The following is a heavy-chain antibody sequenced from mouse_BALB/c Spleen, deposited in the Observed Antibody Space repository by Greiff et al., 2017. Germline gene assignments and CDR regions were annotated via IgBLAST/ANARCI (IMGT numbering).Heavy chain of an antibody. J-gene: IGHJ3*01. D-gene: IGHD5-1*01. V-gene: IGHV3-8*02. CDR3: ARGDEYGEFAY. Sequence: EVQLVESGPRLVKPSQSLSLSCSVTGYSFTSCYLNWIRQFPGNTLEYMGYISYSGSTYYTPSLTSRISITRDTSKNKYYLQLNSVTTEDTATYDCARGDEYGEFAYWGQGTLVTVSA. CDR1: GYSFTSCY. CDR2: ISYSGST.